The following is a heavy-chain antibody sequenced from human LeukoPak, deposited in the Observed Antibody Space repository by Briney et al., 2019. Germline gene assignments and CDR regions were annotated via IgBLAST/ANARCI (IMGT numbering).Heavy chain of an antibody. J-gene: IGHJ4*02. CDR2: INHSGSA. CDR1: GESFSGYY. V-gene: IGHV4-34*01. CDR3: ARAVGSFDWLPLFDF. D-gene: IGHD3-9*01. Sequence: PSETLSLTCAVYGESFSGYYWSWIRQSPGKGLEWIGEINHSGSANFNPSLKSRVTISVDTSKNQFSLQLSSVTAADTAVYYCARAVGSFDWLPLFDFWGQGALVTVSS.